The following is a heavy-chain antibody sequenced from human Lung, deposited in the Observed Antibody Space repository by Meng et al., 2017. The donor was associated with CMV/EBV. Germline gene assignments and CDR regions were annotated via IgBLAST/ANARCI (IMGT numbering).Heavy chain of an antibody. CDR3: AREVKGSYDFWSGYNWFDP. V-gene: IGHV4-59*01. D-gene: IGHD3-3*01. J-gene: IGHJ5*02. CDR1: GGXISSYY. Sequence: SXTXSLXCTVSGGXISSYYWSWIRQPPGKGLEWIGYIYYSGSTNYNPALKSRVTISVDTSKNQFTLKLSSVTAGDTAVYYCAREVKGSYDFWSGYNWFDPWXQGTLVTVSS. CDR2: IYYSGST.